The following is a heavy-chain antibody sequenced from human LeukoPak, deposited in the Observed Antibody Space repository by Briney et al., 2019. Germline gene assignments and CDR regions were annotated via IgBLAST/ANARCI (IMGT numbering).Heavy chain of an antibody. CDR2: ISYDGSNK. CDR1: GFTFSSYA. CDR3: ARDSRGSFDY. Sequence: GGSLRLSCAASGFTFSSYAMHWVRQAPGKGLEWVAVISYDGSNKYYADSVKGRFTISRDNSKNTLYLQVNSLRAEDTAVYYCARDSRGSFDYWGQGTLVTVSS. V-gene: IGHV3-30*04. D-gene: IGHD3-10*01. J-gene: IGHJ4*02.